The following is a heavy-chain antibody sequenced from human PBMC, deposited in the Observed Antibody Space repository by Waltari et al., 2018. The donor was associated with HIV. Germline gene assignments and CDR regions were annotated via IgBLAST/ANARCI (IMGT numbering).Heavy chain of an antibody. D-gene: IGHD1-26*01. Sequence: EVQLLESGGGLVQPGGSLRLSCAASGFTFSSYAMSWVRQAPGKGLEWVSAISGSGGSTYYADSVKGRFTISRDNSKNTLYLQMNSLRAEDTALYYCAKSTSQVGATPRPVYYFDYWGQGTLVTVSS. CDR2: ISGSGGST. J-gene: IGHJ4*02. CDR1: GFTFSSYA. V-gene: IGHV3-23*01. CDR3: AKSTSQVGATPRPVYYFDY.